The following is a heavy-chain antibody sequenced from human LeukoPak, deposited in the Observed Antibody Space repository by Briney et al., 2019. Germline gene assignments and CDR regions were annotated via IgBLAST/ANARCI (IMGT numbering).Heavy chain of an antibody. Sequence: SAVLSPILAVDGRFVSGYFRGLGRPTPREGVEWIGEINHSGSNNYNPSRTSRVTISVDTSKNQFPLKLSSVAAADTAVYYCARGVWFGEPGWFDPWGQGTLVTVSS. J-gene: IGHJ5*02. CDR3: ARGVWFGEPGWFDP. CDR2: INHSGSN. D-gene: IGHD3-10*01. V-gene: IGHV4-34*01. CDR1: GRFVSGYF.